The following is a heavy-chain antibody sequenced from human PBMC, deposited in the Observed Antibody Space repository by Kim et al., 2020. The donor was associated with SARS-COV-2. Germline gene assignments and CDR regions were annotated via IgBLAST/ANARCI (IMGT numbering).Heavy chain of an antibody. Sequence: GGSLRLSCAASGFTFSSYAMSWVRQAPGKGLEWVSAISGSGGSTYYADSVKGRFTISRDNSKNTLYLQMNSLRAEDTAVYYCAKFAGSHTIYYYYGMDVWGQGTTVTVSS. CDR3: AKFAGSHTIYYYYGMDV. J-gene: IGHJ6*02. V-gene: IGHV3-23*01. D-gene: IGHD3-10*01. CDR1: GFTFSSYA. CDR2: ISGSGGST.